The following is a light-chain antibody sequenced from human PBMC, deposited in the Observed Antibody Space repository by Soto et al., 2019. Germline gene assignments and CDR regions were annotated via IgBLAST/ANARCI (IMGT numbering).Light chain of an antibody. CDR2: DVS. J-gene: IGLJ1*01. CDR1: SSDVGRYDY. Sequence: QSVLTQPRSVSGSPGQSVTISCTGTSSDVGRYDYVSWYQQHPGKAPKLIIYDVSERPSGVPDRFSGSKFGNTASLTVSGLQPEDEAEYYCSSFVASNNLRVFGTGTKVTVL. CDR3: SSFVASNNLRV. V-gene: IGLV2-11*01.